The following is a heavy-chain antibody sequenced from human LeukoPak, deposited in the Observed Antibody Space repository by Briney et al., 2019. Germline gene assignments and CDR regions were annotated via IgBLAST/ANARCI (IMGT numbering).Heavy chain of an antibody. Sequence: PGGSLRLSCAASAFTFSYYGMHWVRQAPGKGLEWVAVISYDGSNKYYADSVKGRFTISRDNSKNTLYLQMNSLRAEDTAVYYCARDPLEGIVVEYYMDVWGKGTTVTVSS. CDR2: ISYDGSNK. CDR1: AFTFSYYG. D-gene: IGHD2-2*01. J-gene: IGHJ6*03. V-gene: IGHV3-30*19. CDR3: ARDPLEGIVVEYYMDV.